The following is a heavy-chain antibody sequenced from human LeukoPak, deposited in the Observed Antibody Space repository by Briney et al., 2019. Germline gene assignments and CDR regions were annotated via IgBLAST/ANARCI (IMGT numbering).Heavy chain of an antibody. CDR2: TYYRSKWYN. CDR3: ARDHPPTVAGHVYYYMDV. J-gene: IGHJ6*03. V-gene: IGHV6-1*01. D-gene: IGHD6-19*01. CDR1: GDSVSSNSAA. Sequence: SQTLSLTCAISGDSVSSNSAAWNWIRQSPSRGLEWLGRTYYRSKWYNDYAVSVKSRITINPDTSKNQFSLQLNSVTPEDTAVYYCARDHPPTVAGHVYYYMDVWGKGTTVTISS.